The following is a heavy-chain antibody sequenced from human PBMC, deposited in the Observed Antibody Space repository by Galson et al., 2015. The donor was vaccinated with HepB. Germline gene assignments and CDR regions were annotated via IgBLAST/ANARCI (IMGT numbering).Heavy chain of an antibody. CDR3: VRGLS. J-gene: IGHJ5*02. CDR1: GGSFIGTN. Sequence: SETLSLTCAVYGGSFIGTNWGWIRQPPGKGLEWIAEIYPSGSTNYNPSLKSRVTFSVDTSNSQVSLKMRSVTAADTAVYYCVRGLSWGQGTLVTVSS. CDR2: IYPSGST. V-gene: IGHV4-34*01.